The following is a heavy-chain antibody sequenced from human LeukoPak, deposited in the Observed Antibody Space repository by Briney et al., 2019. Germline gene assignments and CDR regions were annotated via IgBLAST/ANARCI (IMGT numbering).Heavy chain of an antibody. Sequence: SETLSLTCAVYGGSFSGYYWSWIRQPPGKGLEWIGSIYYSGSTYYNPSLKSRVTISVDTSKNQFSLKLSSVTAADTAVYYCARGAPGYSIQFDPWGQGTLVTVSS. D-gene: IGHD6-13*01. CDR3: ARGAPGYSIQFDP. CDR1: GGSFSGYY. J-gene: IGHJ5*02. V-gene: IGHV4-34*01. CDR2: IYYSGST.